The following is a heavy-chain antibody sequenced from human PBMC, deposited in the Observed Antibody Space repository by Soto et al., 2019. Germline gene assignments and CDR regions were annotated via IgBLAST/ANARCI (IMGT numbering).Heavy chain of an antibody. D-gene: IGHD4-17*01. V-gene: IGHV4-4*02. CDR3: ARRYGCTLDY. CDR1: DGSTSSTKW. J-gene: IGHJ4*02. Sequence: WETLSPPCTVPDGSTSSTKWWSWARQPPGKGLEWIGYIYYSGSTNYNPSLKSRVTISVDTSKNQFSLKLSSVTAADTSVYYCARRYGCTLDYWGQGTLVTVS. CDR2: IYYSGST.